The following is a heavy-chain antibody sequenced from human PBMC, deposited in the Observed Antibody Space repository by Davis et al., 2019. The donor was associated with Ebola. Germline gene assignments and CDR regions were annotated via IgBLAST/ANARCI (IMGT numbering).Heavy chain of an antibody. CDR1: GCSLTDFS. V-gene: IGHV1-24*01. J-gene: IGHJ4*02. CDR2: FDPEDGET. D-gene: IGHD3-22*01. Sequence: AASVKVSCKVSGCSLTDFSIHWVRQAPGKGLEWMGGFDPEDGETIYAQKFQGRVTMTEDTSTDTAYMGLSSLRSEDTAVYFCATSVQYYFDISDSRYYFDYWGQGTLVTVSS. CDR3: ATSVQYYFDISDSRYYFDY.